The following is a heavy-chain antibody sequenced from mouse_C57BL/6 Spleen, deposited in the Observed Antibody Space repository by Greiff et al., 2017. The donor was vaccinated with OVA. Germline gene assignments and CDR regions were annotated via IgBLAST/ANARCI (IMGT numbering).Heavy chain of an antibody. J-gene: IGHJ2*01. V-gene: IGHV1-53*01. CDR3: AREITRRYYFDY. CDR2: INPSNGGT. Sequence: VQLQQSGTELVKPGASVKLSCKASGYTFTSYWMHWVKQRPGQGLEWIGNINPSNGGTNYNEKFKSKATLTVDKSSSTAYMQLSSLTSEDSAVYYCAREITRRYYFDYWGQGTTLTVSS. D-gene: IGHD1-1*01. CDR1: GYTFTSYW.